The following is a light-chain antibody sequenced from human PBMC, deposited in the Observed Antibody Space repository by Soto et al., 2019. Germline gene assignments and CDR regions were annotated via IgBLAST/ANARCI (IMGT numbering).Light chain of an antibody. J-gene: IGLJ2*01. CDR2: DVS. CDR3: SSYTISSPVV. V-gene: IGLV2-14*03. CDR1: SSYISSYNY. Sequence: QSALTQPASVSGSPGQSITISCTTSSSYISSYNYVSWYQQHTGKAPRLIIYDVSSRPSGISNRFSGSKSGNTVSLTISGLQAEDEADYFCSSYTISSPVVFGGGTKLNVL.